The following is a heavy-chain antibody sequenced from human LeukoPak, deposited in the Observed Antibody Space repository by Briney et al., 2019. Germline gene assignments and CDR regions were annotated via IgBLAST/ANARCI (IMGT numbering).Heavy chain of an antibody. CDR1: GGSISSYY. CDR2: IYYSVST. D-gene: IGHD4-23*01. V-gene: IGHV4-59*01. J-gene: IGHJ4*02. CDR3: ARDTSPYDYGGNGGFDY. Sequence: SETLSLTCTVSGGSISSYYWSWIRQPPGKGLEWIGYIYYSVSTNYNPSLKSRVTISVDTSKNQFSLKLSSVTAADTAVYSCARDTSPYDYGGNGGFDYWGQGTLVTVSS.